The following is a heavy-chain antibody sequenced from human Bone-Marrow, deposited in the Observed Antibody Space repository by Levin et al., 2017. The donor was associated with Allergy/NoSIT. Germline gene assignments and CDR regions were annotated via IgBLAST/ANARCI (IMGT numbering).Heavy chain of an antibody. CDR2: TYWDDDK. V-gene: IGHV2-5*02. CDR3: ADPTDYYGSGSPYFEY. Sequence: SGPTLVKPTQTLTLTCTFSGFSLSTSGVGVGWIRQPPGKAPEWLALTYWDDDKRYSPSLQRRLSINKDTSKNHVVLIMTSMDPVDTATYYCADPTDYYGSGSPYFEYWGQGILVTVSA. CDR1: GFSLSTSGVG. D-gene: IGHD3-10*01. J-gene: IGHJ4*02.